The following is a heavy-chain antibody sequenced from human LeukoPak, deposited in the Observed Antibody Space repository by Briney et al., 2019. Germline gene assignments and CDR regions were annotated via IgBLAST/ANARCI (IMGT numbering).Heavy chain of an antibody. CDR3: AKHLVATTPFFDY. CDR1: GSSISRYY. V-gene: IGHV4-59*08. J-gene: IGHJ4*02. CDR2: VHYSGST. Sequence: PSETLSLTCTVSGSSISRYYWSWIRQSPGKGLEWIAFVHYSGSTNYNPSLKSRVSISMDTSRNQFSLRLSSVTAADTAVYYCAKHLVATTPFFDYWGQGTLVTVSS. D-gene: IGHD5-12*01.